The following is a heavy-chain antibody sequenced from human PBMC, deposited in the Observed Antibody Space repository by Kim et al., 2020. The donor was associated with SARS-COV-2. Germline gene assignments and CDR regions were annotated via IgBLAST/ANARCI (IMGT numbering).Heavy chain of an antibody. V-gene: IGHV3-9*01. J-gene: IGHJ6*03. Sequence: ADSGNGRFTISRDNAKNSLYLQMNSLRAEDTALYYCAKVIAWATKVYYMDVWGKGTTVTVSS. D-gene: IGHD1-26*01. CDR3: AKVIAWATKVYYMDV.